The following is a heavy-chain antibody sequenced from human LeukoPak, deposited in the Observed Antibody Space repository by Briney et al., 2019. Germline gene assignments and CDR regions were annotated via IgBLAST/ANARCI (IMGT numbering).Heavy chain of an antibody. J-gene: IGHJ5*02. CDR2: ISGSGGST. D-gene: IGHD2-21*02. Sequence: GGSLRLSCAASGFTFSSYDMSWVRQAPGKGLEWVSAISGSGGSTYYADSVKGRSTISRDSSKNTLFLQMNSLRAEDTAVYYCSLRAFWFDPWGQGTLVSVSS. V-gene: IGHV3-23*01. CDR3: SLRAFWFDP. CDR1: GFTFSSYD.